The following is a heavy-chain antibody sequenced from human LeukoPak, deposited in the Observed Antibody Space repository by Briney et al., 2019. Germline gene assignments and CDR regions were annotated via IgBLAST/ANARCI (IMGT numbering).Heavy chain of an antibody. CDR1: GGSISSGSYY. CDR3: ARSIDGSRWFDP. J-gene: IGHJ5*02. V-gene: IGHV4-61*02. Sequence: PSQTLSLTCTVSGGSISSGSYYWSWIRQPAGTGLEWIGRIYTSGSTNYNPSLKSRVTISVDTSKNQFSLKLSSVTAADTAVYYCARSIDGSRWFDPWGQGTLVTVSS. D-gene: IGHD3-9*01. CDR2: IYTSGST.